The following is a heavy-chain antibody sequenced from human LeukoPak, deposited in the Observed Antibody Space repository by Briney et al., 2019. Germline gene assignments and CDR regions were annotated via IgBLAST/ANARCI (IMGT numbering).Heavy chain of an antibody. Sequence: PGGSLRLSCAASGFTFSSYALHWVRQAPGKGLERVALISFGGSNKYYADSVKGRFTISRDNAKNSLYLQMNSLRAEDTAVYYCARDRLVGATTPLYWGQGTLVTVSS. CDR1: GFTFSSYA. CDR3: ARDRLVGATTPLY. V-gene: IGHV3-30-3*01. J-gene: IGHJ4*02. CDR2: ISFGGSNK. D-gene: IGHD1-26*01.